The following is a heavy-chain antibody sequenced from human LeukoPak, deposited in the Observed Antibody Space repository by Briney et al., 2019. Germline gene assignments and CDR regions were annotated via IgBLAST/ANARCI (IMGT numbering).Heavy chain of an antibody. CDR3: ARGQTTVADAFDI. J-gene: IGHJ3*02. CDR1: GYTFTTYD. Sequence: ASLRVSSKVSGYTFTTYDINWVPQATGQGLEWMGWMNPNSVNTGYAQKLQGRVTMTRNTSISTAYMELSSLRSEDTAVYYCARGQTTVADAFDIWGQGTMVTVSS. V-gene: IGHV1-8*01. D-gene: IGHD4-23*01. CDR2: MNPNSVNT.